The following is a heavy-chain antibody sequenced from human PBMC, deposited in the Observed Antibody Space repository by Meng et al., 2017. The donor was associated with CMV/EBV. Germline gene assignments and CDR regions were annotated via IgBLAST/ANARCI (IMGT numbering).Heavy chain of an antibody. Sequence: SETLSLTCTGSGGSISSSSYYWGWIRQPPGKGLEWIGSIYYSGSTYYNPSLKSRVTISVDTSKNQFSLKLSSVTAADTAVYYCARGNHDYGERKGRCWFDPWGQGTLVTVSS. D-gene: IGHD4-17*01. V-gene: IGHV4-39*07. CDR3: ARGNHDYGERKGRCWFDP. CDR1: GGSISSSSYY. J-gene: IGHJ5*02. CDR2: IYYSGST.